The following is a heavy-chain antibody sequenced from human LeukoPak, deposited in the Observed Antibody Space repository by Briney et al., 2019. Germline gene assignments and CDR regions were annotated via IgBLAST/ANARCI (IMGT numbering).Heavy chain of an antibody. CDR2: IYYSGST. D-gene: IGHD6-6*01. J-gene: IGHJ4*02. CDR3: ARVPAVGIAARPGYGIFDY. V-gene: IGHV4-39*07. Sequence: TSETLSLTCTVSGGSISSSSYYWGWIRQPPGKGLEWIGSIYYSGSTYYNPSLKSRVTISVDTSKNQFSLKLSSVTAADTAVYYCARVPAVGIAARPGYGIFDYWGQGTLVTVSS. CDR1: GGSISSSSYY.